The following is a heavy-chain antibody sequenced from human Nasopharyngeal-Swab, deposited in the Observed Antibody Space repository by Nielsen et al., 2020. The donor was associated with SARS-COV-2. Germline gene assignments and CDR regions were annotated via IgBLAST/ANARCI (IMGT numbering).Heavy chain of an antibody. Sequence: SETLSLTCTVSGGSISNYYWGWIRQPPGKGLEWIGSIYHSGSTYYNPSLKSRVTISVDTSKNQFSLKLSSVTAADTAVYYCARGRIAVAGNYFDYWGQGTLVTVSS. V-gene: IGHV4-38-2*02. CDR1: GGSISNYY. CDR3: ARGRIAVAGNYFDY. D-gene: IGHD6-19*01. J-gene: IGHJ4*02. CDR2: IYHSGST.